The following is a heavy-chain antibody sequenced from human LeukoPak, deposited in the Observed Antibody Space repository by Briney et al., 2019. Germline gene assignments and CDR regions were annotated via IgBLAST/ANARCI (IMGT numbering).Heavy chain of an antibody. CDR1: GFTFSSYW. J-gene: IGHJ3*02. Sequence: GGSLRLSCAASGFTFSSYWMSLVRQAPGKGLEWVANIKQDGSKKYYVDSVKGRFTISRDNAKNSLYLQMNSLRAEDTAVYYCARDSSGYYYPDAFDIWGQGTMVTVSS. D-gene: IGHD3-22*01. V-gene: IGHV3-7*04. CDR3: ARDSSGYYYPDAFDI. CDR2: IKQDGSKK.